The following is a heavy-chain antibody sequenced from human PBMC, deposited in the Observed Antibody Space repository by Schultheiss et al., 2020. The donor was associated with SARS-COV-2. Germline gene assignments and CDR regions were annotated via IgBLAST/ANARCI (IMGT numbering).Heavy chain of an antibody. CDR3: ARAGEGGYYPDGWFDH. CDR2: ISAYNGNT. Sequence: ASVKVSCKASGYTFTSYGISWVRQAPGQGLEWMGWISAYNGNTNYAQKLQGRVTMTTDTSTSTAYMELRSLRSDDTAVYYCARAGEGGYYPDGWFDHWGQGTLVTVSS. V-gene: IGHV1-18*04. D-gene: IGHD3-22*01. CDR1: GYTFTSYG. J-gene: IGHJ5*02.